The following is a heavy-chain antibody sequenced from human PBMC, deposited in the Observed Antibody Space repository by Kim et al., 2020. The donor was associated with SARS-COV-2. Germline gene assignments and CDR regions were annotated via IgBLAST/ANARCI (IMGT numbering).Heavy chain of an antibody. V-gene: IGHV3-23*01. D-gene: IGHD3-10*01. CDR1: GFTFSDYA. Sequence: GGSLRLSCGASGFTFSDYAMNWVRQAPGKGLEWVSSISGSGGSTKYADSVKGRFSISRDNSKKTLFLQLNSLRAEDTAIYYCAKHQGSVARGLVMTHHALDVWGQGTMVTVSS. CDR2: ISGSGGST. J-gene: IGHJ3*01. CDR3: AKHQGSVARGLVMTHHALDV.